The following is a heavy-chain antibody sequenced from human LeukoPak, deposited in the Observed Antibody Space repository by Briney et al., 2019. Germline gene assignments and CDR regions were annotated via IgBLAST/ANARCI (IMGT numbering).Heavy chain of an antibody. Sequence: PGGSLRLSCAASGFTFSSYSMNGVRQAPGKGLEWVSSISISSSYIYYAHPAKGRFTISRDNAKNSLYLQMNSLRAEDTAVYYCARDGFNCSSTSCYLDYFDYWGQGTRVTVSS. CDR2: ISISSSYI. CDR1: GFTFSSYS. V-gene: IGHV3-21*01. CDR3: ARDGFNCSSTSCYLDYFDY. D-gene: IGHD2-2*01. J-gene: IGHJ4*02.